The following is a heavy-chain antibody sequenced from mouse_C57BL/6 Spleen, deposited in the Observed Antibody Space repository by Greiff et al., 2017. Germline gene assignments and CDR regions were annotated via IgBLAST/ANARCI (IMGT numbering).Heavy chain of an antibody. Sequence: VQLQQSGPELVKPGASVKIPCKASGYTFTDYNMDWVKQSHGKSLEWIGDINPNNGGTIYNQKFKGKGTLTVDKSSSTAYMELRSLTSEDTAVYYCAVYYGSSYYAMDYWGQGTSVTVSS. CDR1: GYTFTDYN. V-gene: IGHV1-18*01. CDR3: AVYYGSSYYAMDY. CDR2: INPNNGGT. J-gene: IGHJ4*01. D-gene: IGHD1-1*01.